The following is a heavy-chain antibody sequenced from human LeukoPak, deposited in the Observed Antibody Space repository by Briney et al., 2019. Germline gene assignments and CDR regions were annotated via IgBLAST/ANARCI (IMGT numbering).Heavy chain of an antibody. J-gene: IGHJ4*02. D-gene: IGHD2-2*01. CDR2: IYSGGST. V-gene: IGHV3-53*01. CDR3: AKGASPFDY. Sequence: PGGSLGLSCAASGFTVSSNYMSWVRQAPGKGLEWVSVIYSGGSTYYADSVKGRFTISRDTSKNTLYLQMNSLRAEDTALYYCAKGASPFDYWGQGTLVTVSS. CDR1: GFTVSSNY.